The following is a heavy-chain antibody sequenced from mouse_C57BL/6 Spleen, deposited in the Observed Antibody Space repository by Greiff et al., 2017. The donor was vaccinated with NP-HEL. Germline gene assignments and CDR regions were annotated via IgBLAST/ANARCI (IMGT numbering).Heavy chain of an antibody. CDR1: GYTFTSYW. V-gene: IGHV1-69*01. J-gene: IGHJ3*01. CDR2: IDPSDSYT. CDR3: ERCGSSPGFAY. D-gene: IGHD1-1*01. Sequence: VQLQQSGAELVMPGASVKLSCKASGYTFTSYWMHWVKQRPGQGLEWIGEIDPSDSYTNYNQKFKGKSTLTVDKSSSTAYMQLSSLTSEDSAVYYCERCGSSPGFAYWGQGTLVTVSA.